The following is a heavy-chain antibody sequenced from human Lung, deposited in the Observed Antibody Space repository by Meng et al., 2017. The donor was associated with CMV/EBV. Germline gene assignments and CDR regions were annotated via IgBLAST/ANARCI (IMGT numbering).Heavy chain of an antibody. Sequence: GGSLRLSCVASGFGFSGFAMQWVRQTPGKGLEWMALIRYDGGNKYYADSVKGRFTISRDNSKHTLSLQMNSLRPEDTAVYLCAKTGSGWFTDYWGQGTLVTVSS. CDR1: GFGFSGFA. V-gene: IGHV3-30*02. CDR2: IRYDGGNK. D-gene: IGHD6-19*01. CDR3: AKTGSGWFTDY. J-gene: IGHJ4*02.